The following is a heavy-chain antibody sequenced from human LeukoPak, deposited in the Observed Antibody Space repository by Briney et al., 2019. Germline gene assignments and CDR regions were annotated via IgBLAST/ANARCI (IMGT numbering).Heavy chain of an antibody. Sequence: GSLRLSCAASGFTFSSYSMNWVRQAPGKGLEWVSYISSSSSTIYYADSVKGRFTISRDNAKNSLYLQMNSLRAEDTAVYYCARDSLALKSPTSYFDYWGQGTLVTVSS. CDR2: ISSSSSTI. D-gene: IGHD3-3*02. CDR3: ARDSLALKSPTSYFDY. V-gene: IGHV3-48*01. J-gene: IGHJ4*02. CDR1: GFTFSSYS.